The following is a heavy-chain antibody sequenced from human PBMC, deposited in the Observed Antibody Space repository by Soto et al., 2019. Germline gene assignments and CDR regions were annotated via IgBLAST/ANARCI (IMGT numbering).Heavy chain of an antibody. CDR3: ARAGGFGAVAVDY. CDR2: MHYSGGT. D-gene: IGHD6-19*01. V-gene: IGHV4-59*12. J-gene: IGHJ4*02. CDR1: GGSISSYY. Sequence: TSETLSLTCTVSGGSISSYYWSWIRPPPGKGLGWIRDMHYSGGTNYNPFLKSRVTISVDRSKNLFSLKRTSVTAADTAVYYCARAGGFGAVAVDYGGREPWSPSPQ.